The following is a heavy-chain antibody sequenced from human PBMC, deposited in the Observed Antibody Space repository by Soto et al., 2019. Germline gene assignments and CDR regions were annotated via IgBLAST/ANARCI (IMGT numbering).Heavy chain of an antibody. Sequence: GGSLRLSCAASGFTFSSYWMHWVRQAPGKGLVWVSRINSDGSSTSYADSVKGRFTISRDNAKNTLYLQMNSLRAEDTAVYYCAIDMVRAYYYYGMDVWGQGTTVTVSS. CDR3: AIDMVRAYYYYGMDV. J-gene: IGHJ6*02. V-gene: IGHV3-74*01. D-gene: IGHD3-10*01. CDR1: GFTFSSYW. CDR2: INSDGSST.